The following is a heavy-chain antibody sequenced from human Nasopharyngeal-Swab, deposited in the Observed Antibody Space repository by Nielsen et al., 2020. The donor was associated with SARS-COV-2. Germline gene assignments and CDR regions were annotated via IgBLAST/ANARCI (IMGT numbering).Heavy chain of an antibody. Sequence: SETLSLTCTVPGGSISSSSYYWGWIRQPPGKGLEWIGSIYYSGSTYYNPSLKSRVTISVDTSKNQFSLKLSSVTAADTAVYYCASPDESGYWGKGTTVTVSS. V-gene: IGHV4-39*01. D-gene: IGHD1-14*01. CDR1: GGSISSSSYY. CDR3: ASPDESGY. CDR2: IYYSGST. J-gene: IGHJ6*04.